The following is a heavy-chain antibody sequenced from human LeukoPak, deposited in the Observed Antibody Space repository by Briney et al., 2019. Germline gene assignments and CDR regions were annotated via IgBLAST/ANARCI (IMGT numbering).Heavy chain of an antibody. Sequence: SETLSLTFAVYGGSFSCYYWSWIRPPPGKGLEWIGEINHSGSTNYNPSLKSRVTISVDTSKNQFSLKLSSVTAADTAVYYCARAIYVGATLYFDYWGQGTLVTVSS. J-gene: IGHJ4*02. CDR3: ARAIYVGATLYFDY. CDR2: INHSGST. V-gene: IGHV4-34*01. D-gene: IGHD1-26*01. CDR1: GGSFSCYY.